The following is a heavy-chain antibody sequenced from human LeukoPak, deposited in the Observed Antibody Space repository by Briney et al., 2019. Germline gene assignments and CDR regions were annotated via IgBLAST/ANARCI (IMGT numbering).Heavy chain of an antibody. J-gene: IGHJ4*02. D-gene: IGHD2-15*01. CDR3: ARRDIVVVVSASDY. Sequence: GGSLRLSCAASGFTFSDYVMIWVRQAPGKGLEWVSGITASGDRTFYGDSVRGRLTMSRDNSKNTVYLQMNSLRVDDTAVYYCARRDIVVVVSASDYWGQGTLVTVSS. V-gene: IGHV3-23*01. CDR2: ITASGDRT. CDR1: GFTFSDYV.